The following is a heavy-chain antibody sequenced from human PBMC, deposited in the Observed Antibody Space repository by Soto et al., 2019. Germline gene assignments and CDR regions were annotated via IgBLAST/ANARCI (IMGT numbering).Heavy chain of an antibody. V-gene: IGHV1-69*01. D-gene: IGHD3-10*01. CDR3: ASCMVRGVPVCYYGMDV. CDR1: GGTFSSYA. CDR2: IIPIFGTA. J-gene: IGHJ6*02. Sequence: QVQLVQSGAEVKKPGSSVKVSCKASGGTFSSYAISWVRQAPGQGLEWMGGIIPIFGTANYAQKFQGRVTITADESTSTAYMELSSLRSEDTAVYYCASCMVRGVPVCYYGMDVWGQGTTVTVSS.